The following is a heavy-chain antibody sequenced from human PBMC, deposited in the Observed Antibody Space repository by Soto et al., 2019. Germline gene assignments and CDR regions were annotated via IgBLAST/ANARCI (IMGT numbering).Heavy chain of an antibody. CDR1: GGSFSGYY. J-gene: IGHJ5*02. CDR3: ARGRKVRGWSGCDP. CDR2: INHSGST. D-gene: IGHD3-10*01. Sequence: SETLSLTCAVDGGSFSGYYWRWIRQPTGKGLEWIGEINHSGSTNYNPSLKSRVTISVDTSKNQFPLKLSSVTAADTAVYYCARGRKVRGWSGCDPWGQGTPVTGSS. V-gene: IGHV4-34*01.